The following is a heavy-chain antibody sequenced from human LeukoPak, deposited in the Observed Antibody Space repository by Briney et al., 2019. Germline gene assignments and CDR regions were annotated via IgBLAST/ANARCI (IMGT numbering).Heavy chain of an antibody. CDR1: GFTFSSYS. CDR2: ISSGSSYI. CDR3: ALGESTRPFDY. D-gene: IGHD3-10*01. J-gene: IGHJ4*02. V-gene: IGHV3-21*01. Sequence: GGSLRLSCAASGFTFSSYSISWVRQAPGKGLEWVSSISSGSSYIYYADSVQGRFTISRDNAKNSLYLQMNSLRAEDTAVYYCALGESTRPFDYWGQGTLVTVSS.